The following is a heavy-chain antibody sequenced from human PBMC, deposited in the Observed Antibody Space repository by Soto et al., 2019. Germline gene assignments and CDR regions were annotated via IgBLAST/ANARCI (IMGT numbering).Heavy chain of an antibody. CDR3: ARDFKRYSSPPGPLEY. Sequence: PSETLSLTCAVSGGSISSTNWWSWVRQSPGKGLEWIGEIYHLGSTDYNPSLRGRVTISVDKSNNQFSLKMRYLTAADTAVYYCARDFKRYSSPPGPLEYWGLGTLVTVSS. CDR1: GGSISSTNW. CDR2: IYHLGST. D-gene: IGHD6-13*01. J-gene: IGHJ4*02. V-gene: IGHV4-4*02.